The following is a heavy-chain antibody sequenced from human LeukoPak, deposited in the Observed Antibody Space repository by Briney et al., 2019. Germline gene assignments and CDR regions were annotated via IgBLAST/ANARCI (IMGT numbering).Heavy chain of an antibody. CDR1: GYTFTGCY. CDR3: ARDLRYCSGGSCYDENFDY. D-gene: IGHD2-15*01. Sequence: ASVKVSCKASGYTFTGCYMHWVRQAPGQGLEWMGRINPNSGGTNYAQKFRGRVTMTRDTSISTAYMELSRLRSDDTAVYYCARDLRYCSGGSCYDENFDYWGQGTLVTVSS. J-gene: IGHJ4*02. CDR2: INPNSGGT. V-gene: IGHV1-2*06.